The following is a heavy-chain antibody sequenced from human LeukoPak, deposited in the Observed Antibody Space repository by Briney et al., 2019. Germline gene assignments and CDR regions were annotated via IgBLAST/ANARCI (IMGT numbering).Heavy chain of an antibody. J-gene: IGHJ6*04. Sequence: SQTLSLTCTVSGGSISSGCYYWSWIRQHPGTGLEWIGYIYYSGSTYYNPSLKSRLTISVDTSKNQFSLKLSSVTAADTAVYYCARYYYGSGSYPDAYYYYGMDVWGKGTTVTVSS. V-gene: IGHV4-31*03. CDR2: IYYSGST. CDR1: GGSISSGCYY. D-gene: IGHD3-10*01. CDR3: ARYYYGSGSYPDAYYYYGMDV.